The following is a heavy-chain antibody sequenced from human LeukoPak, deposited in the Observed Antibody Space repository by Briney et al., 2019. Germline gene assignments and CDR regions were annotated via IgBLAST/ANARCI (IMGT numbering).Heavy chain of an antibody. V-gene: IGHV3-20*04. CDR2: INWNGGST. CDR3: ARDRGSYIVGATISSGGFDY. D-gene: IGHD1-26*01. CDR1: GXTFDDYG. Sequence: GGSLRLSCAASGXTFDDYGVSWVRQAPGKGLEWVSGINWNGGSTGYADSVKGRFTISRDNAKNSLYLQMNSLRAEDTALYYCARDRGSYIVGATISSGGFDYWGQGTLVTVSS. J-gene: IGHJ4*02.